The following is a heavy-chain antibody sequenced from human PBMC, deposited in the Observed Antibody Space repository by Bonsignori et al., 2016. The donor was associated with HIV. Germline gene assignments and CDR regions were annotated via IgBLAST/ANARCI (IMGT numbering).Heavy chain of an antibody. Sequence: SETLSLTCAVYGGSFSGYYWSWIRQPPGKGLEWIGEINHSGSTNYNPSLKSRVTISVDTSKNQFSLRLNSVTAADTAVYYCARNDIWSGYLVGMNRVGPFFDYWGQGTLVTVSS. CDR1: GGSFSGYY. CDR2: INHSGST. CDR3: ARNDIWSGYLVGMNRVGPFFDY. D-gene: IGHD3-3*01. V-gene: IGHV4-34*01. J-gene: IGHJ4*02.